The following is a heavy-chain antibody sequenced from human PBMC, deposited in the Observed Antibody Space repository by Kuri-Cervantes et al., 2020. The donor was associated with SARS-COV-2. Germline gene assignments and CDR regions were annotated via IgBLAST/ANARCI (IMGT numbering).Heavy chain of an antibody. J-gene: IGHJ5*02. CDR3: GASGYWKDWFDP. CDR1: GYTFTGYY. V-gene: IGHV1-2*02. D-gene: IGHD3-22*01. Sequence: ASVKVSCKASGYTFTGYYMHWVRQAPGQGLEWMGWINPNSGGTNYAQKFQGRVTMTRDTSISTAYTELSRLRPDDTAVYYCGASGYWKDWFDPWGQGTLVTVSS. CDR2: INPNSGGT.